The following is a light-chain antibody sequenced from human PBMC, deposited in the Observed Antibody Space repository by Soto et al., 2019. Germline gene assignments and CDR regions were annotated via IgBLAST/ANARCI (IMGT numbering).Light chain of an antibody. CDR3: QQYYNTPYT. CDR1: QSVLHSSKNENY. Sequence: DIVMTQSPDSLAVSPGERATINCKSSQSVLHSSKNENYLSWYQQKPGQPPKLLIYWASTRESGVPDRFSGSGSGTDFALTIDSLQAEDVAVYYCQQYYNTPYTFGQGTKLEIK. J-gene: IGKJ2*01. CDR2: WAS. V-gene: IGKV4-1*01.